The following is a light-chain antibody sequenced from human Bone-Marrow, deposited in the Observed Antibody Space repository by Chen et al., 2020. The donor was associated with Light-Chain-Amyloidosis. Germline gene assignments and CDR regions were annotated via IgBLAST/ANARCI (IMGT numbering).Light chain of an antibody. CDR2: DDS. Sequence: SYVLTQAPSVSVAPGQTARITCGGQNIAAKSVHWYQQRPGQAPVLVLYDDSDRPSGIPERFSGSSSWNTAALTISRDEAGDEADYYCQVYDSSSGHAWVFGGGTRLSVL. V-gene: IGLV3-21*02. CDR3: QVYDSSSGHAWV. CDR1: NIAAKS. J-gene: IGLJ3*02.